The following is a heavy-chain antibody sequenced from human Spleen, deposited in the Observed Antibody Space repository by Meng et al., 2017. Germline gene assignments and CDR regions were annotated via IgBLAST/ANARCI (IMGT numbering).Heavy chain of an antibody. CDR2: IRSKVNSYAT. Sequence: VQVVEAGGGLVQPGGSLKLSCAAFGFSLDGSAVHWVRQDSGKGLEWIGRIRSKVNSYATDYAASVKGRFTISRDDSENTAYLQMNSLKIEDTAMYYCTRHISTGGVFDPWGQGTLVTVSS. V-gene: IGHV3-73*02. CDR3: TRHISTGGVFDP. J-gene: IGHJ5*02. CDR1: GFSLDGSA. D-gene: IGHD7-27*01.